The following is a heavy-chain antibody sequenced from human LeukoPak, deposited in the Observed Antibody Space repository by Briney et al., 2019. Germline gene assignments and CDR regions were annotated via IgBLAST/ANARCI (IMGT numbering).Heavy chain of an antibody. CDR3: ARPPPSCSSTSCYQHY. D-gene: IGHD2-2*01. Sequence: GGSLRLSCAASGFTFSSYGMHWVRQAPGKGLEWVAIISYDGSNKYYADSVKGRFTISRDNTKNTLYLQMNSLRAEDTAVYYCARPPPSCSSTSCYQHYWGQGTLVTVSS. J-gene: IGHJ4*02. CDR1: GFTFSSYG. CDR2: ISYDGSNK. V-gene: IGHV3-30*03.